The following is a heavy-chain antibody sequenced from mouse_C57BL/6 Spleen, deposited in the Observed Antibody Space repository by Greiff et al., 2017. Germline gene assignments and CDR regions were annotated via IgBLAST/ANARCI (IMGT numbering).Heavy chain of an antibody. Sequence: VKLQQSGAELVRPGSSVKLSCKASGYTFTSYWMDWVKQRPGQGLEWIGNIYPSDSETHYNQKFKDKATLTVDKSSSTAYMQLSSLTSEDSAVYYCARTGGNYDYYAMDYWGQGTSVTVSS. D-gene: IGHD2-1*01. CDR1: GYTFTSYW. CDR3: ARTGGNYDYYAMDY. V-gene: IGHV1-61*01. CDR2: IYPSDSET. J-gene: IGHJ4*01.